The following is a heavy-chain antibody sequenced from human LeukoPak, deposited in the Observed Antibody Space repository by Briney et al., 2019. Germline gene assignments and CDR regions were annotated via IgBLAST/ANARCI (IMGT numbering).Heavy chain of an antibody. CDR2: ISGSGGTT. V-gene: IGHV3-23*01. Sequence: GGSLRLSCAASGFTFSSYGMTWVRQAPGKGLEWVSSISGSGGTTYYADSVKGRFTISRDNSKNTLYLQMNSLRAEDTAVYYCAKALGSYYFDYWGQGTLVTVSS. D-gene: IGHD3-10*01. J-gene: IGHJ4*02. CDR3: AKALGSYYFDY. CDR1: GFTFSSYG.